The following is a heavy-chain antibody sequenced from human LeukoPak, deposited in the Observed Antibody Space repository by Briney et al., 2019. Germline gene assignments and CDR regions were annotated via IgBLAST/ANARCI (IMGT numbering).Heavy chain of an antibody. CDR1: GFTFSSYG. J-gene: IGHJ6*02. D-gene: IGHD3-10*01. V-gene: IGHV3-30*18. CDR3: AKVRLGRSYYYYGMDV. CDR2: ISYDGSNK. Sequence: PGGSPRLSCAASGFTFSSYGMHWVRQAPGKGLEWVAVISYDGSNKYYADSVKGRFTISRDNSKNTLYLQMNSLRAEDTAVYYCAKVRLGRSYYYYGMDVWGQGTTVTVSS.